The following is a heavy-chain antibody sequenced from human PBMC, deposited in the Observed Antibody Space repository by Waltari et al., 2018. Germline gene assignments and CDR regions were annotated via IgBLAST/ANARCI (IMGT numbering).Heavy chain of an antibody. D-gene: IGHD3-3*01. CDR2: IDAEDGET. J-gene: IGHJ3*02. CDR1: AHTFTDYY. V-gene: IGHV1-69-2*01. CDR3: STRSFGVVNAFDI. Sequence: EVQLIQSGAEVKKPGATVKISCKASAHTFTDYYIHWVQQAPGKGLVWMGLIDAEDGETVYAENFEGRVTITADRSTDTVYMVLSSVRSEDTAVYYCSTRSFGVVNAFDIWGQGTMVIFSS.